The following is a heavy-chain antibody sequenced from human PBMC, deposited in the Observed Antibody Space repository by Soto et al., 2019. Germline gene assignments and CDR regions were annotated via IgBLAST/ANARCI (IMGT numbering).Heavy chain of an antibody. V-gene: IGHV3-23*01. Sequence: EVQLLESGGGLVQPGGSLRLSCTASGFTFSDHAMTWVRQAPGKGLEWLSGISGGGTGAYYADSVKGRFTVSRDNSNNTMFLQMDSLRVEDTAVYYCAIDLSWHTHWGQGTLVTVSS. CDR2: ISGGGTGA. J-gene: IGHJ4*02. CDR1: GFTFSDHA. CDR3: AIDLSWHTH. D-gene: IGHD2-15*01.